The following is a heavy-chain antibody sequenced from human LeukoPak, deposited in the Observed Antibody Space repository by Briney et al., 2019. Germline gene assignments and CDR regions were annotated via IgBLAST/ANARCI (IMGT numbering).Heavy chain of an antibody. D-gene: IGHD5-18*01. V-gene: IGHV3-7*01. CDR1: GFTFSSYW. CDR2: IKKDGSEK. J-gene: IGHJ4*02. CDR3: ARHLSGVTGHTYGRGIDY. Sequence: GGSLRLSCAASGFTFSSYWMSWVRQAPGKGLEWVANIKKDGSEKYYVDSVKGRFTISRDNAKKSLYLQMNSLRAEDTAVYYCARHLSGVTGHTYGRGIDYWGQGTLVTVSS.